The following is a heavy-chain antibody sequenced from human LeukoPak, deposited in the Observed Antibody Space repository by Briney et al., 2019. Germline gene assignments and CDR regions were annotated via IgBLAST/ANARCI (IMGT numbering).Heavy chain of an antibody. J-gene: IGHJ4*02. CDR3: AKDLYDSSGSRYDY. Sequence: GGSLRLSCAASGFTFSNYAMSWVRQAPGKGLEWVSAMSAGGSSTWYADSVKGRLTISRDNSKNTLFLQMNSLRAEDTAVYYCAKDLYDSSGSRYDYWGQGALVTVSS. CDR2: MSAGGSST. D-gene: IGHD3-22*01. CDR1: GFTFSNYA. V-gene: IGHV3-23*01.